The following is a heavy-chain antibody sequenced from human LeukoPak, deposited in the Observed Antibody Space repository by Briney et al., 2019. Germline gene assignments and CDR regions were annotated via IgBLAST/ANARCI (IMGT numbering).Heavy chain of an antibody. CDR2: IRSKANSYAT. V-gene: IGHV3-73*01. D-gene: IGHD3-16*01. CDR3: TRAGDDYVWEDFDY. CDR1: GFTFSGSA. J-gene: IGHJ4*02. Sequence: GGSLKLSCAASGFTFSGSAMHWVRQAPGKGLEWVGRIRSKANSYATAYAASVKGRFTISRDDSKNTAYLQMNSLKTEDTAVYYCTRAGDDYVWEDFDYWGQGTLVTVSS.